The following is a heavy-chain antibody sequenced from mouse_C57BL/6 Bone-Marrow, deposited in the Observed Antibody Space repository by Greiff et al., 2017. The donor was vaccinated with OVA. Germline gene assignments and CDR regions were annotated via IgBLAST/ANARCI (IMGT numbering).Heavy chain of an antibody. Sequence: QVQLQQSGAELVRPGASVTLSCKASGYTFTDYEMHWVKQTPGHGLEWIGAIDPETGGTAYNQKFKGKALLTADKSSSTAYMELRSLTSEDSAVYYCTTYSNHPFAYWGQGTLVTVSA. V-gene: IGHV1-15*01. CDR1: GYTFTDYE. CDR2: IDPETGGT. CDR3: TTYSNHPFAY. D-gene: IGHD2-5*01. J-gene: IGHJ3*01.